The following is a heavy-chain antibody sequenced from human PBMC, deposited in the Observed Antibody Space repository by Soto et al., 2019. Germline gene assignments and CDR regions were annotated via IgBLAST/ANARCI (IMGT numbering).Heavy chain of an antibody. CDR3: ARGAGRDAFDI. Sequence: QVQLVQSGAEVKKPGSSVKVSCKASGGTFSSYTISWVRQAPGQGLEWMGRIIPILGIANYAQKFQGRVTITADKPTSTAYMELSSLRSEDTAVYYCARGAGRDAFDIWGQGTMVTVSS. CDR2: IIPILGIA. D-gene: IGHD1-26*01. CDR1: GGTFSSYT. J-gene: IGHJ3*02. V-gene: IGHV1-69*02.